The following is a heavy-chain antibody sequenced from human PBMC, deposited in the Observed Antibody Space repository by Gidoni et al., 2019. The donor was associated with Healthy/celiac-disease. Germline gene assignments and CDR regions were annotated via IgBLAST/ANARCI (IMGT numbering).Heavy chain of an antibody. CDR1: GFTFSSYA. Sequence: QVQLVESGGGVVQPGRSLRLSCAASGFTFSSYAMHWVRQAPGKGLEGVAVISYDGSNKYYADSVKGRFTISRDNSKNTLYLQMNSLRAEDTAVYYCARENRYYYDSSGYLYWGQGTLVTVSS. CDR2: ISYDGSNK. J-gene: IGHJ4*02. CDR3: ARENRYYYDSSGYLY. D-gene: IGHD3-22*01. V-gene: IGHV3-30-3*01.